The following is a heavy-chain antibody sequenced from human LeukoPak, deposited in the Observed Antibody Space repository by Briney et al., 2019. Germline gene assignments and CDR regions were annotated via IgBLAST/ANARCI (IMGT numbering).Heavy chain of an antibody. CDR2: INPNSGGT. V-gene: IGHV1-2*02. D-gene: IGHD4-17*01. CDR3: ARTVTTGGVWFDP. CDR1: GYTFSGFY. J-gene: IGHJ5*02. Sequence: ASLKVSCKASGYTFSGFYIYWVRQAPGQGLEWMGWINPNSGGTNYQGRVTMTRDTSISTAYMELSRLRSDDTAVYYCARTVTTGGVWFDPWGQGTLVTVSS.